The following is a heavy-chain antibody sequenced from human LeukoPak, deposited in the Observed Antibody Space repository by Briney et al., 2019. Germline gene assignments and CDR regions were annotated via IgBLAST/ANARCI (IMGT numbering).Heavy chain of an antibody. CDR2: IYPGDSDT. Sequence: PGESLKISCKGSGYTFSNFWIAWVGKLPGKGLEWMGSIYPGDSDTRYRPSFQGQVTISADKSIATAFLQWSSLKASDTAIYFCARLADSTCWGQGTLVTVSS. CDR1: GYTFSNFW. V-gene: IGHV5-51*01. J-gene: IGHJ4*02. CDR3: ARLADSTC. D-gene: IGHD2-2*01.